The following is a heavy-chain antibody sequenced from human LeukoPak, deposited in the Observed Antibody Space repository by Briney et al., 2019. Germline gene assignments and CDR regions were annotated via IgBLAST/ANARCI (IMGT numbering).Heavy chain of an antibody. V-gene: IGHV4-59*01. Sequence: SETLSLTCTVSGGSIIRYYWSWIRQPPGKGLEWIGYIYYSGSTNYNPSLKSRVTISVDTSKNQFSLKMSSVTAADTAVYFCARVSRIAVAGLFDYWGQGTLVTVSS. CDR1: GGSIIRYY. J-gene: IGHJ4*02. D-gene: IGHD6-19*01. CDR3: ARVSRIAVAGLFDY. CDR2: IYYSGST.